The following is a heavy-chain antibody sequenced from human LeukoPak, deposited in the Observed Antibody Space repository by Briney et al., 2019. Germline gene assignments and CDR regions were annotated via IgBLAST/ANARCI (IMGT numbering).Heavy chain of an antibody. V-gene: IGHV3-30*02. CDR3: AKGVLVAVAGTMAY. Sequence: PGGSLRLSCAASGFTFSSYGMHWVRQAPGKGLEGVAFIRYDGSNKYYADYVKGRFTISRDNSKNTLYLQMNSLRAEDTAVYYCAKGVLVAVAGTMAYWGQGTLVTVSS. D-gene: IGHD6-19*01. CDR1: GFTFSSYG. J-gene: IGHJ4*02. CDR2: IRYDGSNK.